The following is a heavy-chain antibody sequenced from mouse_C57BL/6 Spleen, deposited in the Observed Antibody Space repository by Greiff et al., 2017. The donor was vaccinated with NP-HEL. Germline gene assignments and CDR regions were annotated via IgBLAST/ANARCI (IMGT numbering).Heavy chain of an antibody. V-gene: IGHV1-78*01. CDR1: GYTFTDHT. J-gene: IGHJ1*03. Sequence: VQLQQSDAELVKPGASVKISCKVSGYTFTDHTIHWMKQRPEQGLEWIGYIYPRDGSTKYNEKFKGKATLTADNSSSTAYMQLNSLTSEDAAVYFCAKNTPGCWYFDAWGTGTTVTVSS. CDR3: AKNTPGCWYFDA. CDR2: IYPRDGST. D-gene: IGHD5-1-1*01.